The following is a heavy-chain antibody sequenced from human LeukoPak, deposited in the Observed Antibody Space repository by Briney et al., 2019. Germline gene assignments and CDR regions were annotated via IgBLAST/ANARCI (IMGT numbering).Heavy chain of an antibody. CDR3: ARDSEPFGELLRPLDY. D-gene: IGHD3-10*01. CDR1: GYTFTSYD. Sequence: GASVKVSCKASGYTFTSYDINWVRQATGQGLEWMGWMNPNSGNTGYAQKFQGRVTMTTDTSTSTAYMELRSLRSDDTAVYYCARDSEPFGELLRPLDYWGQGTLVTVSS. J-gene: IGHJ4*02. V-gene: IGHV1-8*01. CDR2: MNPNSGNT.